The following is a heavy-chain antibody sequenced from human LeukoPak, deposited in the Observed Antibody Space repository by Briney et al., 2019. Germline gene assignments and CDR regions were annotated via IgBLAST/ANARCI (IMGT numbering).Heavy chain of an antibody. CDR1: GFALSSHW. CDR3: ARNNGMDV. V-gene: IGHV3-7*03. J-gene: IGHJ6*02. Sequence: GGSLRLSCAASGFALSSHWMTWVRQVPGRGPEWAANVNRDGSETYYLDSVKGRFTISKDNAKNSLYLQMNSLRAEDTALYHCARNNGMDVWGQGTTVIVSS. CDR2: VNRDGSET.